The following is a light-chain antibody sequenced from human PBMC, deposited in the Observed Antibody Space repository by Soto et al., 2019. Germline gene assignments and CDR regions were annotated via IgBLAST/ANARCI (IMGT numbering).Light chain of an antibody. CDR3: QQYGSSPLT. CDR1: QSVSSSY. V-gene: IGKV3-20*01. J-gene: IGKJ4*01. CDR2: GAS. Sequence: EIVLTHSPGTLSLSPGERATLSCRASQSVSSSYLAWYQQKPGQAPRLLIYGASSRATGIPDRFSGSGSGTDFTLTISTLEPEDFAVYYCQQYGSSPLTFGGGTKVDIK.